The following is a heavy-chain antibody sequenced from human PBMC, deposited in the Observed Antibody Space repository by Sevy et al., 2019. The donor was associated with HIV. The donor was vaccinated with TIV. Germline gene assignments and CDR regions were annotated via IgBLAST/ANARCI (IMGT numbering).Heavy chain of an antibody. D-gene: IGHD3-3*01. CDR1: GFTFSSYW. J-gene: IGHJ5*02. V-gene: IGHV3-7*03. CDR3: AREGGTYYDFWSGYYYNWFDP. CDR2: IKQDGSEK. Sequence: GGSLRLSCAASGFTFSSYWMSWVRQAPGKGLEWVANIKQDGSEKYYVDSVKGRLTISRDNAKNSLYLQMNSLRAEDTAVYYCAREGGTYYDFWSGYYYNWFDPWGQGTLVTVSS.